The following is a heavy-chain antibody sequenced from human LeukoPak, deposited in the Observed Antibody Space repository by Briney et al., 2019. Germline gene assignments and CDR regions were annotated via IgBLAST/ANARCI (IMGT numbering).Heavy chain of an antibody. CDR2: IRQDGNEK. CDR1: GFTFNTYW. J-gene: IGHJ3*02. CDR3: ARLLGCCSGCSCFPFDI. D-gene: IGHD2-15*01. Sequence: GGSLRLSCAASGFTFNTYWMSWVRQAPGKGLEWVANIRQDGNEKYYVDSVKGRFTISRDNAKNSLYLQMNSLRAEDTAVYFCARLLGCCSGCSCFPFDIWGQGTVVTVSS. V-gene: IGHV3-7*01.